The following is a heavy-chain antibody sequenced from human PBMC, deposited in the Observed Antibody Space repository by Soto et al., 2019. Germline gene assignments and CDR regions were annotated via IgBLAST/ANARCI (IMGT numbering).Heavy chain of an antibody. D-gene: IGHD5-12*01. CDR3: ARDVRGYSGYDNWFDP. J-gene: IGHJ5*02. CDR2: ISSSSSYT. V-gene: IGHV3-11*06. CDR1: GFTFSDYY. Sequence: GGSLRLSCAASGFTFSDYYMSWIRQAPGKGLEWVSYISSSSSYTNYADSVKGRFTISRDNAKNSLYLQMNSLRAEDTAVYYCARDVRGYSGYDNWFDPWGQGTLVTVSS.